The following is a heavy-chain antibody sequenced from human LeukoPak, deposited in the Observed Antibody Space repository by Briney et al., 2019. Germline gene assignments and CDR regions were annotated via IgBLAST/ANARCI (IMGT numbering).Heavy chain of an antibody. CDR1: GFTFDDYA. V-gene: IGHV3-23*01. CDR3: AKDSVLRFLEWSTYNWFDP. Sequence: PGGSLRLSCAASGFTFDDYAMHWVRQAPGKGLEWVSAISGSGGSTYYADSVKGRFTISRDNSKNTLYLQMNSLRAEDTAVYYCAKDSVLRFLEWSTYNWFDPWGQGTLVTVSS. J-gene: IGHJ5*02. CDR2: ISGSGGST. D-gene: IGHD3-3*01.